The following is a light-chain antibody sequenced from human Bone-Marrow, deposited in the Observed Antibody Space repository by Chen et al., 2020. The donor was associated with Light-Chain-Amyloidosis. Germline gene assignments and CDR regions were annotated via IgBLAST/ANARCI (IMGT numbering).Light chain of an antibody. J-gene: IGLJ2*01. CDR3: QSADSSGTYEVI. Sequence: SYELTQPPSVSVSPGQTARITCSGDDLPTKYAYWYQQKPGQAPVLVIHRDTERPSGISERFSGSCSGTTATLTISGVQSEDAADYRCQSADSSGTYEVIFGGGTKLTVL. V-gene: IGLV3-25*03. CDR1: DLPTKY. CDR2: RDT.